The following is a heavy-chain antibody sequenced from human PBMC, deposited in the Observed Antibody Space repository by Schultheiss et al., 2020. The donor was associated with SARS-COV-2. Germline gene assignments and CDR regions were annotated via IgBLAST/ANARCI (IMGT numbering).Heavy chain of an antibody. V-gene: IGHV1-18*04. D-gene: IGHD3-22*01. J-gene: IGHJ5*02. Sequence: ASVKVSCKASGYTFTGYYMHWVRQAPGQGLEWMGWISAYNGNTNYAQKLQGRVTMTTDTSTSTAYMELRSLTSDDTAVYYCARGSTGNHYYDSSGPDDWFDPWGQGTLVT. CDR2: ISAYNGNT. CDR3: ARGSTGNHYYDSSGPDDWFDP. CDR1: GYTFTGYY.